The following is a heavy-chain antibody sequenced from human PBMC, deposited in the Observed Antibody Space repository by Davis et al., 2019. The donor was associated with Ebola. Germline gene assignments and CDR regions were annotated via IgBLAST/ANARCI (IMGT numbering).Heavy chain of an antibody. Sequence: ASVKVSCKASGYTFTSYAMHWVRQAPGQRLEWMGWINAGNGNTKYLQKLQGRVTITRDTSASTAYMELSSLRSEDTAVYYCAREPIAVAGYYFDYWGQGTLVTVSS. V-gene: IGHV1-3*01. CDR2: INAGNGNT. CDR3: AREPIAVAGYYFDY. D-gene: IGHD6-19*01. CDR1: GYTFTSYA. J-gene: IGHJ4*02.